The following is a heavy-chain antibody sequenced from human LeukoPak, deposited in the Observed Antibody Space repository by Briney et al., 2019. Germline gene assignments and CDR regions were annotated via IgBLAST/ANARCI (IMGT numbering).Heavy chain of an antibody. J-gene: IGHJ4*02. CDR2: MNPNSGNT. V-gene: IGHV1-8*01. CDR1: GYTFTSYD. Sequence: GASVKVSCKASGYTFTSYDINWVRQAPGQGLEWMGWMNPNSGNTGYAQKFQGRVTMTRNTPINTAYMELSSLRSEDTAVYYCARGRGAYCGGDCSYFDYWGQGTLVTVSS. CDR3: ARGRGAYCGGDCSYFDY. D-gene: IGHD2-21*02.